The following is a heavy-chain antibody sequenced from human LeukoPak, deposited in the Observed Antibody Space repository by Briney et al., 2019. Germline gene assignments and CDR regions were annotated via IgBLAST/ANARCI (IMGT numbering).Heavy chain of an antibody. CDR1: GGSISSGGYY. Sequence: SETLSLTCTVSGGSISSGGYYWSWIRQHPGKGLEWIGYVYYSGSTYYNPSLKSRVTISVDTSKNQFSLKLSSVTAADTAVYYCARGGAPIRFDPWGQGTLVTVSS. CDR2: VYYSGST. CDR3: ARGGAPIRFDP. D-gene: IGHD1-26*01. V-gene: IGHV4-31*03. J-gene: IGHJ5*02.